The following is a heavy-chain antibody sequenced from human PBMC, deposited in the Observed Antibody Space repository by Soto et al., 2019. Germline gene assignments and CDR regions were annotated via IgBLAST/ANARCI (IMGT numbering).Heavy chain of an antibody. Sequence: PSETLSLTCTVSGGSISSSSYYWGWIRQPPGKGLEWIGSIYYSGSTYYNPSLKSRVTISVDTSKNQFSLKLSSVTAADTAVYYCARHGTRGYSYGGGDFDLWGRGTLVTV. V-gene: IGHV4-39*01. CDR1: GGSISSSSYY. CDR3: ARHGTRGYSYGGGDFDL. CDR2: IYYSGST. J-gene: IGHJ2*01. D-gene: IGHD5-18*01.